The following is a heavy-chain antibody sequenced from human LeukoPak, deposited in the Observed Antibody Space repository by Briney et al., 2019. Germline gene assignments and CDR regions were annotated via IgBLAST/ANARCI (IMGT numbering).Heavy chain of an antibody. J-gene: IGHJ6*03. CDR3: ARETSQKGAHYMDV. V-gene: IGHV6-1*01. D-gene: IGHD3-16*01. CDR2: TYYRSQWYN. Sequence: SQTLSLTCAISGDSVSTYTAAWNWIRQSPSRGLEWLGRTYYRSQWYNDYAVSVKSRITINPDTSKNQFPLKLSSVTAADTAVYYCARETSQKGAHYMDVWGKGTTVTISS. CDR1: GDSVSTYTAA.